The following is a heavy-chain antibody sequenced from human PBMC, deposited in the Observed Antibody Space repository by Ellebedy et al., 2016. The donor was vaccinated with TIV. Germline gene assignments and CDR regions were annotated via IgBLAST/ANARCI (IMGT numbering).Heavy chain of an antibody. CDR1: GFTFRHYA. CDR3: GKDHGSATCYYYAMDV. CDR2: FSGSGERT. J-gene: IGHJ6*02. D-gene: IGHD3-10*01. Sequence: GESLKIPCAASGFTFRHYAMRWVRQAPGKGLEWVPVFSGSGERTYYADSVKGRFTISRDNSKNTLYLQMNSLRAEDTAVYYCGKDHGSATCYYYAMDVWGHGTTVSVSS. V-gene: IGHV3-23*01.